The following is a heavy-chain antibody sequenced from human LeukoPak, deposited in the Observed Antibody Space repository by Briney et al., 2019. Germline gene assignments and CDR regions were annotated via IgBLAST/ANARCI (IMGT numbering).Heavy chain of an antibody. CDR3: ASSRSGSFDI. CDR1: GGSISSSSSY. Sequence: SETPSLTCTVSGGSISSSSSYWGWIRQPPGKGLEWIGSIYYSGSTYYNPSLKSRVTISVDTSKNQFSLKLSSVTAADTAVYYCASSRSGSFDIWGQGTMVTVSS. J-gene: IGHJ3*02. V-gene: IGHV4-39*01. CDR2: IYYSGST.